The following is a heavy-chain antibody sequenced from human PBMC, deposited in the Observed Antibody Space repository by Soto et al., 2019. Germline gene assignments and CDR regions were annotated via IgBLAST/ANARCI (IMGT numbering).Heavy chain of an antibody. D-gene: IGHD3-3*01. CDR3: EKSLVPFGVVKFDAFDI. Sequence: PGGSLRLSCAASGFTFSSYAMSWVRQAPGKGLEWVSAISGSGGSTYYADSVKGRFTISRDNSKNTLYLQMNSLRAEDTAVYYCEKSLVPFGVVKFDAFDIWGQGTMVTVS. V-gene: IGHV3-23*01. J-gene: IGHJ3*02. CDR1: GFTFSSYA. CDR2: ISGSGGST.